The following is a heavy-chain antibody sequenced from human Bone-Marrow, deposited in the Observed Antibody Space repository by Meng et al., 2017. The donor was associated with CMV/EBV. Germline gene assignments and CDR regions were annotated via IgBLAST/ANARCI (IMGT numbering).Heavy chain of an antibody. CDR2: INHSGST. V-gene: IGHV4-34*01. CDR3: ARRTTLFDY. CDR1: GGSFSGYY. Sequence: SETLSLTCAVYGGSFSGYYWSWIRQPPGKGLEWIGEINHSGSTNYNPSLKSRVTISVDTSKNQFSLKLSSVTAADTAVYYCARRTTLFDYWGQGTLVTFSS. D-gene: IGHD1-14*01. J-gene: IGHJ4*02.